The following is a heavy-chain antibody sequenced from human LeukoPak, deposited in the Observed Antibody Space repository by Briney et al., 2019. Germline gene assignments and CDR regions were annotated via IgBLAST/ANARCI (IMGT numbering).Heavy chain of an antibody. Sequence: SQTLSLTCAISGDTVSSRNAAWNWIRQSPSRGLEWLGRTYYRSRWYTDYAVSVKGRITINPDTSKNQFSLQLSSVTPEDTAVYYCARSTGWLNGHWGQGTLVTVSS. CDR2: TYYRSRWYT. CDR1: GDTVSSRNAA. V-gene: IGHV6-1*01. D-gene: IGHD2-8*02. J-gene: IGHJ4*02. CDR3: ARSTGWLNGH.